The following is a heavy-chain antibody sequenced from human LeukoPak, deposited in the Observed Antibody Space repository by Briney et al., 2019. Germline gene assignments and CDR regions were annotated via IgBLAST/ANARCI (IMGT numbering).Heavy chain of an antibody. CDR1: GFTASSNY. Sequence: GGSLRLSCAASGFTASSNYMSWVRQAPGKGLEWVSVIYSGGSTYYADSVKGRFTISRDNSKNTLYLQMNSLRAEDTAVYYCAREAYGDWYYFDYWGQGTLVTVSS. J-gene: IGHJ4*02. CDR3: AREAYGDWYYFDY. V-gene: IGHV3-66*01. CDR2: IYSGGST. D-gene: IGHD4-17*01.